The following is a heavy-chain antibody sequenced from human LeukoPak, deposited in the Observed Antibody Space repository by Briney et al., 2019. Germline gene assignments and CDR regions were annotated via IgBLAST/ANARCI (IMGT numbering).Heavy chain of an antibody. Sequence: ASVKVSCKASGYTFTSYYMHWVRQAPGQGLEWMGWINPNSGGTNYAQKFQGRVTMTRDTSISTAYMELSRLRSDDTAVYYCARGMNRMVRGVQHYWGQGTLVTVSS. CDR2: INPNSGGT. J-gene: IGHJ4*02. V-gene: IGHV1-2*02. CDR1: GYTFTSYY. CDR3: ARGMNRMVRGVQHY. D-gene: IGHD3-10*01.